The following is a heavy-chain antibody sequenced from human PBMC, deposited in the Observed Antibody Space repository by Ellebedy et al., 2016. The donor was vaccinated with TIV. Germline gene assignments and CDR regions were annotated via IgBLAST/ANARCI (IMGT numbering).Heavy chain of an antibody. J-gene: IGHJ5*02. V-gene: IGHV1-46*03. CDR3: ARGGYCSGGACPHNWFDP. CDR2: INPNAGTT. Sequence: ASVKVSXXASGYSFTNYYLHWVRQAPGQGLEWVGVINPNAGTTAYAQKFQGRVTMTRDTSTSTVYMEPSSLRSEDTAVYYCARGGYCSGGACPHNWFDPWGQGTLVTVSS. CDR1: GYSFTNYY. D-gene: IGHD2-15*01.